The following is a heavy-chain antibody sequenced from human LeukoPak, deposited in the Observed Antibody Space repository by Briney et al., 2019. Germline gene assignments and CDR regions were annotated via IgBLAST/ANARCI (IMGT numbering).Heavy chain of an antibody. CDR1: RFTFTDYA. CDR3: AKTGTGDGFLYYYYYMDV. J-gene: IGHJ6*03. D-gene: IGHD5-24*01. CDR2: ISGSGGST. Sequence: GGSLRLSCAASRFTFTDYAMSWVRRAPGKGLEWVSAISGSGGSTYYADSVKGRFTISRDNSKNTLYLQMNSLRAEDTAVYYCAKTGTGDGFLYYYYYMDVWGKGTTVTVSS. V-gene: IGHV3-23*01.